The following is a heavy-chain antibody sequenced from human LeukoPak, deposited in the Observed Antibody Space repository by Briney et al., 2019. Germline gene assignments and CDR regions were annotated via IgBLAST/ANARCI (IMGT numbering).Heavy chain of an antibody. V-gene: IGHV4-39*01. J-gene: IGHJ4*02. CDR1: GGSISSSSYY. CDR2: IYHSGST. CDR3: ARRSSGSYHSPLGY. Sequence: PSETLFLTCTVSGGSISSSSYYWGWIRQPPGKGLEWIGSIYHSGSTYYNPSLKSRVTISIDTSKNQFSLILSSVTAADTAVYYCARRSSGSYHSPLGYWGQGILVTVSS. D-gene: IGHD1-26*01.